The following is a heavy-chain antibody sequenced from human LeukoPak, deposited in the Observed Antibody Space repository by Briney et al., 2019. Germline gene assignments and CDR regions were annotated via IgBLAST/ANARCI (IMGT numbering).Heavy chain of an antibody. D-gene: IGHD3-22*01. V-gene: IGHV4-34*01. CDR3: ARAQVNRWRYYDLGPFQH. CDR2: INHSGST. Sequence: KPSETLSLTCAVYGGSFSGYYWSWIRQPPGKGLEWIGEINHSGSTNYNPSLKSRVTISVDTSKNQFSLKLSSVTAADTAVYYCARAQVNRWRYYDLGPFQHWGQGTLVTVSS. CDR1: GGSFSGYY. J-gene: IGHJ1*01.